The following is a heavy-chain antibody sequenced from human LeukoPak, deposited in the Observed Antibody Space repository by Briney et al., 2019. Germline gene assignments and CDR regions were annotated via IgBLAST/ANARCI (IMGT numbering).Heavy chain of an antibody. CDR1: GGSISSYY. CDR2: IYYSGST. D-gene: IGHD6-19*01. J-gene: IGHJ4*02. CDR3: ARDTVAGFFDY. Sequence: SETLSLTCTVSGGSISSYYWSRIRQPPGKGLEWIGYIYYSGSTNYNPSLKSRVTISVDTSKNQFSLKLSSVTAADTAVYYCARDTVAGFFDYWGQGTLVTVSS. V-gene: IGHV4-59*01.